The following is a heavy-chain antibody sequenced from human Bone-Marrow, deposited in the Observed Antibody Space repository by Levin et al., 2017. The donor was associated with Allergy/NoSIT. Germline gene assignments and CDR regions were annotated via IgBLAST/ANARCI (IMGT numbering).Heavy chain of an antibody. CDR3: ARDKGWATFDY. V-gene: IGHV3-7*03. CDR1: GFSFSRSW. Sequence: GGSLRLSCAASGFSFSRSWMTWVRQAPGKGLEWVASIKEDGSDKKYVDSVKGRFTVSRDNAKSSLYLQMNSLKAEDTAVYYCARDKGWATFDYWGQGTLVTVSS. CDR2: IKEDGSDK. J-gene: IGHJ4*02. D-gene: IGHD1-26*01.